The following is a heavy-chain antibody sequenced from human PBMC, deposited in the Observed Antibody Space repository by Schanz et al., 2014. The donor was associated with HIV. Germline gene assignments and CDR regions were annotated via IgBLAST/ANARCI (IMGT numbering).Heavy chain of an antibody. CDR3: ARGLPADY. D-gene: IGHD5-18*01. Sequence: VQLGESGGGVVQPGRSLRLSCAASGFTFSSYAMGWVRQAPGKGLERVSSISGTGGSTYYADSVKGRLSISRDNSKNTLYLQMNSLRAEDTAVYYCARGLPADYWGQGTLVTVSS. V-gene: IGHV3-23*04. J-gene: IGHJ4*02. CDR2: ISGTGGST. CDR1: GFTFSSYA.